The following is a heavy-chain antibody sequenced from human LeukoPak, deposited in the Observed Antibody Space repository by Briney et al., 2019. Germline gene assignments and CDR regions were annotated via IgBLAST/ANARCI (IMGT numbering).Heavy chain of an antibody. CDR3: ARAGSYKDASGYYNGFSDF. J-gene: IGHJ4*02. V-gene: IGHV3-21*06. Sequence: PGGSLRLSCEASGFDFSSYRMNWVRLAPGKGLEWISSINSGSRAIYYADSVKGRFTVSRDNAKNSMYLQMNSLRAEDTAVYYCARAGSYKDASGYYNGFSDFWGQGTLVTVSS. D-gene: IGHD3-3*01. CDR2: INSGSRAI. CDR1: GFDFSSYR.